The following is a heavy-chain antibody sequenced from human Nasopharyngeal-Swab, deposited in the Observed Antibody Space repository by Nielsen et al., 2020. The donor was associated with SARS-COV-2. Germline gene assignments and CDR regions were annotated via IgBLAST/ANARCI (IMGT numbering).Heavy chain of an antibody. CDR3: AKDGMVRGAFDI. Sequence: GGSLGLSCAASGFTFSSYAMSWVRQAPGKGLEWVSAISGSGGSTYYADSVKGRFTISRDNSKNTLYLQMNSLRAEDTAVYYCAKDGMVRGAFDIWGQGTMVTVSS. J-gene: IGHJ3*02. CDR2: ISGSGGST. D-gene: IGHD5-18*01. CDR1: GFTFSSYA. V-gene: IGHV3-23*01.